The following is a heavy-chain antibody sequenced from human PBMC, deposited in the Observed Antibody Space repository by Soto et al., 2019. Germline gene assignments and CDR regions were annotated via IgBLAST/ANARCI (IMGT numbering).Heavy chain of an antibody. D-gene: IGHD3-22*01. CDR3: ARSPSNTYYYDSSGYYPFDP. J-gene: IGHJ5*02. Sequence: SETLSLTCTVSGGSISSGGYYWSWIRQHPGKGLEWIGYIYYSGSTYYNPSLKSRVTISVDTSKNQFSLKLSSVTAADTAVYYCARSPSNTYYYDSSGYYPFDPWGQGTLVTVSS. CDR1: GGSISSGGYY. V-gene: IGHV4-31*03. CDR2: IYYSGST.